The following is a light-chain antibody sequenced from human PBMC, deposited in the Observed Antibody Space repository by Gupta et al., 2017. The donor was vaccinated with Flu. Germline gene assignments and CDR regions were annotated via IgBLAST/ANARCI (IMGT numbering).Light chain of an antibody. Sequence: ELALTPSPGTLSLSPGERATLSCRASHSVSSSYLAWYQQKPGQAPRLLIYGASSRATGIPDRFSGSGSGTDFTLTISRLEPEDFAVYYCQQYGSSPQTFGQGTKVEIK. CDR2: GAS. CDR1: HSVSSSY. V-gene: IGKV3-20*01. CDR3: QQYGSSPQT. J-gene: IGKJ1*01.